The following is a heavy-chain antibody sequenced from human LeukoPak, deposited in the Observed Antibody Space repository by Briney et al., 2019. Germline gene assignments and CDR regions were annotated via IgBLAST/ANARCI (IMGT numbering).Heavy chain of an antibody. Sequence: SGPALVKPTQTLTLTCTFSGFSLSTSGMRVSWIRQPPGKALEWLARIDWDDDKFYSTSLKTRLTISKDTAKNQVVLTMTNMDPVDTATYYCARMREEFDPWGQGTLVTVPP. J-gene: IGHJ5*02. CDR1: GFSLSTSGMR. CDR3: ARMREEFDP. CDR2: IDWDDDK. V-gene: IGHV2-70*04.